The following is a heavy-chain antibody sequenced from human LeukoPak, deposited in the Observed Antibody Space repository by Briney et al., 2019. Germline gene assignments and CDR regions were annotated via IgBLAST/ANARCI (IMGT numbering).Heavy chain of an antibody. D-gene: IGHD3-22*01. Sequence: SETLSLTCTVSGGSISSYYWSWIRHPPGKGLEWIGYIYYSGSTNYNPSLKSRVTISVDTSKNQFSLKLSSVTAADTAVYYCARFESSGYYENAFDIWGQGTMVTVSS. V-gene: IGHV4-59*01. CDR2: IYYSGST. J-gene: IGHJ3*02. CDR1: GGSISSYY. CDR3: ARFESSGYYENAFDI.